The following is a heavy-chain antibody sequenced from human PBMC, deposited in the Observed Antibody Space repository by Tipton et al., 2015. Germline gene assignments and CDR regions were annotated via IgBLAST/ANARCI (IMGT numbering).Heavy chain of an antibody. Sequence: SLRLSCVASGFSITSYTIVWVRQAPGKGLEWVSSFRNSRTYIYDADSVKGRFTISRDNAKNSLYLQMNSLRDEDTAVYYCARDYYGSGENDYWGQGTLVTVSS. CDR1: GFSITSYT. CDR3: ARDYYGSGENDY. V-gene: IGHV3-21*01. J-gene: IGHJ4*02. CDR2: FRNSRTYI. D-gene: IGHD3-10*01.